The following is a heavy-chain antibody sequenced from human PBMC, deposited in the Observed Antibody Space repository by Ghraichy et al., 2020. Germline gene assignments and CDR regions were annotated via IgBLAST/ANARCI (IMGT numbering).Heavy chain of an antibody. D-gene: IGHD1-1*01. V-gene: IGHV4-59*01. CDR1: GGSISSYY. Sequence: SETLSLTCTVSGGSISSYYWSWIRQPPGKGLEWIGYVYYSGSTNYKPSLKSRVSISVDTSKNLLSLKLSSVTAADTAMYYCASGPGWYFDIWGRGTLVAVSS. CDR2: VYYSGST. J-gene: IGHJ2*01. CDR3: ASGPGWYFDI.